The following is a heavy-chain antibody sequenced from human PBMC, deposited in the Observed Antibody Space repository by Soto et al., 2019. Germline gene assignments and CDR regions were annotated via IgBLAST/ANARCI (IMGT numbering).Heavy chain of an antibody. Sequence: SQTLSLTCVISGDSVSSNSAAWNWIRQSPSRGLEWLGRTYYRSKWYNDYAVSVKSRITINPDTSKNQFSLQLNSVTPEDTAVYYCARDAAYDILTGYYNWLDYWRQGTLVTVSS. D-gene: IGHD3-9*01. J-gene: IGHJ4*02. V-gene: IGHV6-1*01. CDR1: GDSVSSNSAA. CDR2: TYYRSKWYN. CDR3: ARDAAYDILTGYYNWLDY.